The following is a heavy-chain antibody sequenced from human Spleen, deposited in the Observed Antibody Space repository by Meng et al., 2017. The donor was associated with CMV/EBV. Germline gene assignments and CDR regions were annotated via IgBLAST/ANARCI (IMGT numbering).Heavy chain of an antibody. CDR1: EFTFSSYS. CDR2: ISSSSTYI. V-gene: IGHV3-21*01. D-gene: IGHD6-19*01. CDR3: ARARSGWYSPFDY. Sequence: GGSLRLSCAASEFTFSSYSMNWVRQAPGKGLEWVSSISSSSTYIYYADSVKGRFAISRDSATTSLYLQMNSLRAEDTAVYYCARARSGWYSPFDYWGQGTLVTVSS. J-gene: IGHJ4*02.